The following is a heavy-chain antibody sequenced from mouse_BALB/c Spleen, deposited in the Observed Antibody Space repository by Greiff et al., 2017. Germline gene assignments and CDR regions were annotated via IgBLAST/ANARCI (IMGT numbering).Heavy chain of an antibody. V-gene: IGHV1S81*02. CDR2: INPSNGGT. D-gene: IGHD1-1*01. CDR1: GYTFTSYY. CDR3: TRSDYYGSSHFDY. J-gene: IGHJ2*01. Sequence: LQESGAELVKPGASVKLSCKASGYTFTSYYMYWVKQRPGQGLEWIGEINPSNGGTNFNEKFKSKATLTVDKSSSTAYMQLSSLTSEDSAVYYCTRSDYYGSSHFDYWGQGTTLTVSS.